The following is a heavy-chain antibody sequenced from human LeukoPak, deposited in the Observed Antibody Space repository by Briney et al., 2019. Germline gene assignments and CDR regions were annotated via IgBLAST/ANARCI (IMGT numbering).Heavy chain of an antibody. J-gene: IGHJ6*02. D-gene: IGHD3-10*01. V-gene: IGHV3-33*01. CDR3: ARDRRRFGEFQYYYGMDV. CDR1: GFTFSSYG. Sequence: PAGGSLRLSCAASGFTFSSYGMHWVRQAPGKGLEWVAVIWYDGSNKHYADSVKGRLTISRDNSKNTLYLQMNSLRAEDTAVYYCARDRRRFGEFQYYYGMDVWGQGTTVTVSS. CDR2: IWYDGSNK.